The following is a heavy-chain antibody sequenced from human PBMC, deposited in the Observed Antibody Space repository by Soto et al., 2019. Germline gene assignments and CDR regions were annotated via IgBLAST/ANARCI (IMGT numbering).Heavy chain of an antibody. CDR3: ARWDGYGDV. V-gene: IGHV3-23*01. J-gene: IGHJ4*02. CDR1: GFSFSTYS. Sequence: EVQLLESGGGLVQPGGSLRLSCAASGFSFSTYSMAWVRQTPGKGLAWVSGLSGGGSNTFYADSVQGRFTISVDNSKNTVYLTMNSLRVEDTAVYYCARWDGYGDVWGQGTLVTVSS. CDR2: LSGGGSNT. D-gene: IGHD4-17*01.